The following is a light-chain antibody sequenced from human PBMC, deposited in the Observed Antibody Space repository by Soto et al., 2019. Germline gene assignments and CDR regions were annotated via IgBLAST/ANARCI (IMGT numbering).Light chain of an antibody. Sequence: EIVLTQSPGTLSLSPGERATLSCRASESVSNNYLAWYQQRPGQAPRLLIYGASIRATDIPGRFGGDGSGTDFTLTINRLEPEDSAVYYCQQYGGSPWTFGQGTKVEI. CDR2: GAS. CDR1: ESVSNNY. V-gene: IGKV3-20*01. J-gene: IGKJ1*01. CDR3: QQYGGSPWT.